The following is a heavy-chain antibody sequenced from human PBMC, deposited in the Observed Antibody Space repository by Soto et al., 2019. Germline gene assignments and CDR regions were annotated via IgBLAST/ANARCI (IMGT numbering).Heavy chain of an antibody. CDR3: AKGGCVDGDYMHHVMDV. Sequence: QVHLQESGPGLVKPSGTLSLICTVSGNSMFNYYWRWIRQPAGKGLEWIGRVYTDGTSIYNPSLKGRVSMSVDMSTNQFSLNVNSVTARDTAVYYCAKGGCVDGDYMHHVMDVWGQGATVIVS. J-gene: IGHJ6*02. CDR1: GNSMFNYY. CDR2: VYTDGTS. D-gene: IGHD4-17*01. V-gene: IGHV4-4*07.